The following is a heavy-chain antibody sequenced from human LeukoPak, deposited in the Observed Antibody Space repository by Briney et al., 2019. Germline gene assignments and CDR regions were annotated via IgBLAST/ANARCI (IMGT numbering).Heavy chain of an antibody. D-gene: IGHD1-26*01. Sequence: PGGSLRLSCAASGFTFSSYAMSWVRQAPGKGLEWVSAISGSGGSTYYADSVKGRVTISRDNSKNTLYLQMNSLRAEDTAVYYCAKGSLGSYTYYYYYYMDVWGKGTTVTVSS. J-gene: IGHJ6*03. V-gene: IGHV3-23*01. CDR1: GFTFSSYA. CDR3: AKGSLGSYTYYYYYYMDV. CDR2: ISGSGGST.